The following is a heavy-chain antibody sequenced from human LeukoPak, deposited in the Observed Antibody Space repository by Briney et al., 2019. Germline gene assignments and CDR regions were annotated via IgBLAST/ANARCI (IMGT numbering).Heavy chain of an antibody. D-gene: IGHD2-2*01. J-gene: IGHJ4*02. Sequence: ASVKVSCKASGYTFTDYYMHWVRQAPGQGLEWMGWINPNSAITSYAQKLQGRVTMTRDTSISTAYMELSRLRSDDTAVYYCARDRTKYCSSTSCPLDYWGQGSLVTVSS. CDR2: INPNSAIT. V-gene: IGHV1-2*02. CDR3: ARDRTKYCSSTSCPLDY. CDR1: GYTFTDYY.